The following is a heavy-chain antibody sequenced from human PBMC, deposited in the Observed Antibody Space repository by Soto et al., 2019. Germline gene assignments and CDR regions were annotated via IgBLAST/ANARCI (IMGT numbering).Heavy chain of an antibody. CDR3: AKDSPFWSGYSAYM. J-gene: IGHJ4*02. V-gene: IGHV3-23*01. CDR1: GFTFSSYA. Sequence: GGSLRLSCAASGFTFSSYAMSWVRQAPGKGLEWVSAISGSGGSTYYADSVKGRFTISRDNSKNALYLQMNSLRAEDTAVYYCAKDSPFWSGYSAYMWGQGTLVTVSS. D-gene: IGHD3-3*01. CDR2: ISGSGGST.